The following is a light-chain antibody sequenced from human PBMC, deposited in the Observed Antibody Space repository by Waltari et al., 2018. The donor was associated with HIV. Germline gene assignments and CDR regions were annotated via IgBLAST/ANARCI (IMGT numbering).Light chain of an antibody. Sequence: VMTQSPATLSVSPGEGATLSCRASQSVRTTVAWYQQRPGHAPRPLIYGASTRATDIPARFSGSGSGTEFTLTISSLQSEDFAVYYCQQYNNWPPFTFGPGTKVEIK. V-gene: IGKV3-15*01. CDR2: GAS. CDR3: QQYNNWPPFT. J-gene: IGKJ3*01. CDR1: QSVRTT.